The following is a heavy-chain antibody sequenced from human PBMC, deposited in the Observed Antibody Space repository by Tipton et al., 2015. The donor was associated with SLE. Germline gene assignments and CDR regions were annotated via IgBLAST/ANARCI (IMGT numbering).Heavy chain of an antibody. CDR3: ARGGVHFWSGSSYYYYYYMDV. D-gene: IGHD3-3*02. V-gene: IGHV4-61*02. CDR2: IYTSGST. CDR1: GGSISSGSYY. Sequence: TLSLTCTVSGGSISSGSYYWSWIRQPAGKGLEWIGRIYTSGSTNYNPSLKSRVTISVDTSKNQFSLKLSSVTAADTAVYYCARGGVHFWSGSSYYYYYYMDVWGKGTTVTVSS. J-gene: IGHJ6*03.